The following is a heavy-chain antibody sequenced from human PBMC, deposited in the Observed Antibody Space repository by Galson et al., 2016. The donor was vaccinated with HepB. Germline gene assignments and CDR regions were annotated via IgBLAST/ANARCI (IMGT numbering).Heavy chain of an antibody. D-gene: IGHD3-10*01. Sequence: SLRLSCAPSGFTVNTYGMSWVRQAPGKGLEWVSSISGSRDYADSVKGRFTISRDNLKNTLYLQMNSLRAEDTAVYYCAAVWFGRETIDCWGQGTLVTVSS. CDR2: ISGSR. V-gene: IGHV3-23*01. CDR1: GFTVNTYG. J-gene: IGHJ4*02. CDR3: AAVWFGRETIDC.